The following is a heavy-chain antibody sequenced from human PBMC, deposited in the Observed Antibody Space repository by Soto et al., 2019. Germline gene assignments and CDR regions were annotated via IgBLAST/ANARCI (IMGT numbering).Heavy chain of an antibody. V-gene: IGHV3-9*01. Sequence: TGGSLRLSFAASGSTFDNYAMHWVRQAPGKGLEWVSGISFNSNTISYADSVNGRFTISRDKAKNSRNWQMNSLRAEVTAFYYCAKDTGPNWGQGTLVTVSS. CDR3: AKDTGPN. CDR1: GSTFDNYA. CDR2: ISFNSNTI. J-gene: IGHJ4*02.